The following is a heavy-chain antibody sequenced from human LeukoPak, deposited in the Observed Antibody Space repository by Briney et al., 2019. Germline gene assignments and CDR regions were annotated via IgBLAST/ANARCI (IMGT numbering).Heavy chain of an antibody. J-gene: IGHJ4*02. CDR3: ARDYKYAFDN. CDR2: IGIDSGNT. CDR1: GFTFSDYS. V-gene: IGHV3-48*01. D-gene: IGHD5-24*01. Sequence: GGSLRLSCAASGFTFSDYSMNWGRQAPGEGLEWISYIGIDSGNTNYADSVKGRFTISGDKAKNSLYLQMNSLRVEDTAVYYCARDYKYAFDNWGQGTLVTVSS.